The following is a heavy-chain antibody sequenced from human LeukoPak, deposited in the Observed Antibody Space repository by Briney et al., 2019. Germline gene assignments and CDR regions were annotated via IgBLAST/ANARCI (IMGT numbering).Heavy chain of an antibody. CDR3: VLGAYWNDNGKAFHI. J-gene: IGHJ3*02. CDR2: IGATGDT. Sequence: QSGGSLRLSCAASGLTFSSYDMHWVRQTAGKGLEWVSSIGATGDTYYTDSVKGRFTISRENAKKSLYLQVSSLRVEDTAVYFCVLGAYWNDNGKAFHIWGPGTMAPVSS. CDR1: GLTFSSYD. V-gene: IGHV3-13*01. D-gene: IGHD1-1*01.